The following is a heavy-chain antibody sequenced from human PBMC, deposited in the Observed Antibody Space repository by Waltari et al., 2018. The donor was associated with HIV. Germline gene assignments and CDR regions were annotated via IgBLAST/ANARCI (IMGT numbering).Heavy chain of an antibody. V-gene: IGHV3-53*01. CDR3: GSLRAADYAMDV. CDR1: GFTVGSNY. Sequence: PGGSLRLSCTASGFTVGSNYMSWVRQGPGKGLEWVSVIYSDGRTYYADSVKGRFTISRDTSKNTLYLQMNSLRAEDTAVYFCGSLRAADYAMDVWGQGTTVTVSS. D-gene: IGHD6-13*01. CDR2: IYSDGRT. J-gene: IGHJ6*02.